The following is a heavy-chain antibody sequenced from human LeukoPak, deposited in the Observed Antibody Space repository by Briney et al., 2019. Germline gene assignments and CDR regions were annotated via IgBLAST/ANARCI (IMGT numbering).Heavy chain of an antibody. CDR2: SNPKTGNP. J-gene: IGHJ3*02. Sequence: ASVKVSCKASGYAFTKYAVNWVRQAPGQGLEWMGWSNPKTGNPTYAQAFTGRFVFSLDTSVTTAYLQISSLTDAATAVYSCATSGFWTDHPAFDIWGQGTMVAVSS. CDR1: GYAFTKYA. D-gene: IGHD3/OR15-3a*01. V-gene: IGHV7-4-1*02. CDR3: ATSGFWTDHPAFDI.